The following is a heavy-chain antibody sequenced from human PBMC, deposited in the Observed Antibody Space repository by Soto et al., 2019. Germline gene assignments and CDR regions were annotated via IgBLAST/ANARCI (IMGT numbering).Heavy chain of an antibody. Sequence: SETLSLTCAVSGDSIISIYHWAWIRQPPGKGLEWVASIYHSGTTYYNPSFESRLSLSIDRAKTQFSLNLNSMSAADRAVYFCARGGGSDSFDYWGQGILVTVSS. J-gene: IGHJ4*02. D-gene: IGHD1-26*01. CDR3: ARGGGSDSFDY. CDR2: IYHSGTT. CDR1: GDSIISIYH. V-gene: IGHV4-38-2*01.